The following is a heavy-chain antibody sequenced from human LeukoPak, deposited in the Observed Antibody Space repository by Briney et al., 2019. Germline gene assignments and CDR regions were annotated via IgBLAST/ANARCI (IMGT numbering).Heavy chain of an antibody. V-gene: IGHV4-59*06. J-gene: IGHJ4*02. CDR3: ARGPDGIAAA. CDR1: GGSISSYY. CDR2: IYYSGST. D-gene: IGHD6-13*01. Sequence: PSETLSLTCTVSGGSISSYYWSWIRQPAGKGLEWIGYIYYSGSTYYNPSLKSRVTISVDTSKNQFSLKLSSVTAADTAVYYCARGPDGIAAAWGQGTLVTVSS.